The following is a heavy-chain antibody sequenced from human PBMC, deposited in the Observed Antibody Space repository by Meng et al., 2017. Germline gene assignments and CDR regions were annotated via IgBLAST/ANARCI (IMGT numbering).Heavy chain of an antibody. CDR1: GFTFSGSA. V-gene: IGHV3-73*01. CDR2: IRSKANSYAT. Sequence: GESLKISCAASGFTFSGSAMHWVRQASGKGLEWVGRIRSKANSYATAYAASVKGRFTISRDDSKNTAYLQMNSLKTEDTAVYCCLVLLWFGAAMNDYWGQGTLVTVSS. J-gene: IGHJ4*02. D-gene: IGHD3-10*01. CDR3: LVLLWFGAAMNDY.